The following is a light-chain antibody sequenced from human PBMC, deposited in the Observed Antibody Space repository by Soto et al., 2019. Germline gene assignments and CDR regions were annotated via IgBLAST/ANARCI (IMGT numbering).Light chain of an antibody. J-gene: IGKJ1*01. CDR3: QQYNNWPPWT. CDR1: QSVSSD. Sequence: EIMMTQSPATLSVSPGERATLSCRASQSVSSDLAWYQQKPGQAPRLLIYGASTRATGVPARFSGSGSETEFTLTISSLQSEDFSGYYCQQYNNWPPWTFGQGTKVEIK. CDR2: GAS. V-gene: IGKV3-15*01.